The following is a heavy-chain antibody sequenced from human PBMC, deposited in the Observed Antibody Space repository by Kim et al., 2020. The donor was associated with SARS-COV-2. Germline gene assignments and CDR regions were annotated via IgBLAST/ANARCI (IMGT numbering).Heavy chain of an antibody. D-gene: IGHD3-10*01. CDR3: ARRITMIRGVAVSGMDV. J-gene: IGHJ6*02. CDR1: GFTFRNYA. V-gene: IGHV3-23*01. Sequence: GGSLRLSCAASGFTFRNYAMTWVRQAPGRGLEWVSSITASGGSTYSADSVKGRFTISRDNSKNTMYVQMSSLRADDTAVYYCARRITMIRGVAVSGMDVWGPGATVTVSS. CDR2: ITASGGST.